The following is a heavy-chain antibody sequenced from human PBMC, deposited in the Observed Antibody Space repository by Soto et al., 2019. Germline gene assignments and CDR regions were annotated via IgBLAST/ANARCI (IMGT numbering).Heavy chain of an antibody. CDR3: ARDRSAALFDY. Sequence: QVQLQQWGAGLLKPSETLSFTCAVYGGSLSRYYWIWISQPLGTGLEWIGPTNHSGSTNYNPSLKSLFTISVNTSKNQFSLKVASVSAADTAVDYCARDRSAALFDYWGQGTLVTVSS. CDR2: TNHSGST. J-gene: IGHJ4*02. CDR1: GGSLSRYY. D-gene: IGHD2-15*01. V-gene: IGHV4-34*01.